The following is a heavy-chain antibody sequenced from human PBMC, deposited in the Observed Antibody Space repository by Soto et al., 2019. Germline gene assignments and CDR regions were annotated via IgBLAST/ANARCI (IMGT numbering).Heavy chain of an antibody. V-gene: IGHV3-48*02. CDR1: GFTFSNYA. J-gene: IGHJ5*02. Sequence: GGSLRLSCVGSGFTFSNYAMSWVRQAPGKGLEWVSFIGSSSGTIFYADSVKGRFTISRDNAKNSLYLQMNSLRDEDTAVYYCAREEYVGFNCFAPWGQGTLVTVSS. CDR3: AREEYVGFNCFAP. D-gene: IGHD3-16*01. CDR2: IGSSSGTI.